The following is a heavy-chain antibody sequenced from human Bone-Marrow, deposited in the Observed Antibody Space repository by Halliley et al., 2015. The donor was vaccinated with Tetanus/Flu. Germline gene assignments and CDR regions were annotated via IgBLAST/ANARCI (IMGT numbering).Heavy chain of an antibody. Sequence: GNTHYADAGKGRFIISRDNSKDTLYLETNSLGAEDTAIYYCAKASRTGWYMTPAYYYYAMDVWGQGTTVTVSS. CDR2: GNT. D-gene: IGHD6-19*01. V-gene: IGHV3-23*01. J-gene: IGHJ6*02. CDR3: AKASRTGWYMTPAYYYYAMDV.